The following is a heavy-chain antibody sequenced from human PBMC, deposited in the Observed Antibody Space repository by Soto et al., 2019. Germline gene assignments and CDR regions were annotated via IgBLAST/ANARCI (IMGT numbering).Heavy chain of an antibody. CDR3: ARAAGPGWYYDSSGYYGHRFDY. CDR1: CGTFSSYA. V-gene: IGHV1-69*13. Sequence: SVQVSCNASCGTFSSYAISWERQAPGHGLEWMGGIIPIFGPATYAQKFQGRVTITADESTSTAYMELSSLRSEDTAVYYCARAAGPGWYYDSSGYYGHRFDYWGQGTLVTVSS. D-gene: IGHD3-22*01. CDR2: IIPIFGPA. J-gene: IGHJ4*02.